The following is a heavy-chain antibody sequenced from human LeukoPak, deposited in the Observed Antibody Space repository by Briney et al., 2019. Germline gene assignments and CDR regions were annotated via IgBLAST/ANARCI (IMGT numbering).Heavy chain of an antibody. CDR3: ARLYGNYQNYFDY. J-gene: IGHJ4*02. CDR1: GGSISTITYY. Sequence: PSETLSLTCTVSGGSISTITYYWGWIRQPPGKGLEWVGHMYYRENTFYNPSLKSRVTISVDTSKNQSSLKLRSVTAADTAVYYCARLYGNYQNYFDYWGQGTLVTVSS. CDR2: MYYRENT. D-gene: IGHD1-7*01. V-gene: IGHV4-39*07.